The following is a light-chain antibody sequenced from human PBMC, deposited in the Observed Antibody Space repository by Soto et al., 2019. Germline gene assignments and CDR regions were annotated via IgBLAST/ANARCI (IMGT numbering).Light chain of an antibody. CDR3: AAWDDSLSGYV. Sequence: QSVLTQPPSASGTPGQRVTISCSGSSSNIGSNYVYWYQQLPGTAPKLLIYRNNQRPSGDPDRFSGSKSGTSASLAISGLRSEDEADYYCAAWDDSLSGYVFGTGTKVTFL. CDR2: RNN. J-gene: IGLJ1*01. V-gene: IGLV1-47*01. CDR1: SSNIGSNY.